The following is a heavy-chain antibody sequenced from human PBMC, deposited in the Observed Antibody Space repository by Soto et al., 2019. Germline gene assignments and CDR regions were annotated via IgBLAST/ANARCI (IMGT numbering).Heavy chain of an antibody. V-gene: IGHV1-69*12. CDR1: GGTFSNYA. D-gene: IGHD4-17*01. Sequence: QVRLVQSGAEVKKPGSSVKVSCKASGGTFSNYAIGWVRQAPGQGLEWMGGIILPFGTPNYPQKFQGRVTISADESMTTAYMELTGLRSEDTAVYYCARGPDYAGCCDSWGRGTLVTVSS. CDR3: ARGPDYAGCCDS. CDR2: IILPFGTP. J-gene: IGHJ4*02.